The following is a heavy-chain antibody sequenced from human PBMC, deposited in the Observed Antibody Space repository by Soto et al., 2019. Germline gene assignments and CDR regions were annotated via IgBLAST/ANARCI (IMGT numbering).Heavy chain of an antibody. D-gene: IGHD3-22*01. CDR2: IYYSGST. V-gene: IGHV4-31*03. CDR1: GCSISSGGYY. J-gene: IGHJ5*02. Sequence: QVQLQESGPGLVKPSQTLSLTCTVSGCSISSGGYYWSWIRQHPGKGLEWIGYIYYSGSTYYNPSLTSRVTISVDTSKNQFSLKLSSVTAADTAVYYCARDQDSSGYFDPWGQGTLVTVSS. CDR3: ARDQDSSGYFDP.